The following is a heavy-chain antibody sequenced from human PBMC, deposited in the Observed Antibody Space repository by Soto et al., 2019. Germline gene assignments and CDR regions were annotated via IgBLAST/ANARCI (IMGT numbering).Heavy chain of an antibody. Sequence: SVKVSCKASGGTFSSYAISWVRQAPGQGLEWMGGIIPIFGTANYAQKFQGRVTITADESTSTAYMELSSLRSEDTAVYYCARKETSYGDYVYFDYWGQGTLVTVSS. CDR2: IIPIFGTA. V-gene: IGHV1-69*13. CDR1: GGTFSSYA. D-gene: IGHD4-17*01. J-gene: IGHJ4*02. CDR3: ARKETSYGDYVYFDY.